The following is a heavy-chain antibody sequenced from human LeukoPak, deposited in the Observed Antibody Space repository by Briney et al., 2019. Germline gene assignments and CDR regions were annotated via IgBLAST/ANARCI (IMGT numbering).Heavy chain of an antibody. J-gene: IGHJ6*03. CDR2: IKQDGSEK. Sequence: GGSLRLSCAASGFTFSTYWMSWVRQAPGKGLEWVANIKQDGSEKYYVGSVRGRFTISRDSAKNSLFLQMNSLRAEDRAVYYCARGNIYNYYYMDVWGKGTTVTVSS. CDR1: GFTFSTYW. CDR3: ARGNIYNYYYMDV. V-gene: IGHV3-7*03.